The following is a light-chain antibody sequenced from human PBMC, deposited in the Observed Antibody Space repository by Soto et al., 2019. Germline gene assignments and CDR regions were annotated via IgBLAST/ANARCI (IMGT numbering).Light chain of an antibody. CDR2: AAS. Sequence: GDIVTITFRASQSISSYLNWYQQKPGKAPKLLIYAASSLQSGVPSRFSGSGSGTDFTLTISSLQLEDFATYYCQQSSEATWTFGQGTKVDIK. V-gene: IGKV1-39*01. CDR1: QSISSY. CDR3: QQSSEATWT. J-gene: IGKJ1*01.